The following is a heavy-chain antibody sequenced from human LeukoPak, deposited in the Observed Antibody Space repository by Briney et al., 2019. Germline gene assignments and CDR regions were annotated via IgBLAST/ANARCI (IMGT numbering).Heavy chain of an antibody. CDR3: ARANPGGYFDY. J-gene: IGHJ4*02. CDR2: IHYSGIT. Sequence: SETLSLTCSVSGGSISTAYWSWIRQPPGKGLEWIGNIHYSGITNYNSSLKSRVSISLDTSKNQFSLKMISVSTADTAVYYCARANPGGYFDYWGQGTLVTVSS. CDR1: GGSISTAY. V-gene: IGHV4-59*01. D-gene: IGHD1-14*01.